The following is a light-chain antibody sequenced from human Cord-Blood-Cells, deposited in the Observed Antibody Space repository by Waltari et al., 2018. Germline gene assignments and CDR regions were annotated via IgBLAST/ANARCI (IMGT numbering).Light chain of an antibody. CDR2: EVS. CDR1: SSDVGGYHY. J-gene: IGLJ1*01. Sequence: QSALTLPASVSGSPGQSITISCTGTSSDVGGYHYVSWYQQHPGKAPKLMIYEVSNRPSGVSNRFSGSKSGNTASLTISGLQAEDEADYYCSSYTSSSTYVFGTGTKVTVL. CDR3: SSYTSSSTYV. V-gene: IGLV2-14*01.